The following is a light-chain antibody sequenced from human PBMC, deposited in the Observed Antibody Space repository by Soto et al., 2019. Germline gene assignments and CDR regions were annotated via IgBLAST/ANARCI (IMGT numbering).Light chain of an antibody. J-gene: IGLJ1*01. V-gene: IGLV2-8*01. CDR3: SSFTGINKRYV. Sequence: QSVLTQPPSASGSPGQSVTISCTGTSSDIGGYNYVSWYQQHPGKAPKLMIYEVTKRPSGVPDRFSASRSGNTASLTVSGLQAEDEADYYCSSFTGINKRYVFGSGTKLTVL. CDR1: SSDIGGYNY. CDR2: EVT.